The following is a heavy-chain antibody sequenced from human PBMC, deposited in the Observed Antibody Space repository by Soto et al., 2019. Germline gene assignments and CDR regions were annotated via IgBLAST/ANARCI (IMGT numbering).Heavy chain of an antibody. CDR3: TTEDTFRYCSSTSGYSFHHDY. Sequence: EVQLVESGGGLVKPGGSLRLSCAASGFTFSNAWMNWVRQAPGKGLEWVGRIKSKTDGGTTDYAAPVKGRFTISRDDSKNTLYLQMNSLKTEDTAVYYCTTEDTFRYCSSTSGYSFHHDYWGQGTLVTVSS. CDR2: IKSKTDGGTT. D-gene: IGHD2-2*01. J-gene: IGHJ4*02. V-gene: IGHV3-15*07. CDR1: GFTFSNAW.